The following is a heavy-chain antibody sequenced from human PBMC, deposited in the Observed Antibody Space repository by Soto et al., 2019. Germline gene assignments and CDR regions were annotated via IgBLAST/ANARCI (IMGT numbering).Heavy chain of an antibody. J-gene: IGHJ4*02. CDR1: GFTFSSYS. Sequence: GGSLRLSCAASGFTFSSYSMNWVRQAPGKGLEWVSSISSSSSYIYYADSVKGRFTISRDNAKNSLHLQMNSLRAEDTAVYYCARDYYYDSSGYYAGFDYWGQGTLVTVSS. V-gene: IGHV3-21*01. CDR2: ISSSSSYI. CDR3: ARDYYYDSSGYYAGFDY. D-gene: IGHD3-22*01.